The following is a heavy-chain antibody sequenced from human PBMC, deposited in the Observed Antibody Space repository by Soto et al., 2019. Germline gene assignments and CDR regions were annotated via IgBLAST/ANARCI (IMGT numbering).Heavy chain of an antibody. D-gene: IGHD3-10*01. V-gene: IGHV6-1*01. J-gene: IGHJ6*02. CDR2: TYYRSKWYN. CDR1: GNGVASISAA. Sequence: SPTLSLTCAISGNGVASISAASNWIRQSPSRGLEWLGRTYYRSKWYNDYAVSVKSRITINPDTSKNQFSLQLNSVTPEDTAVYYCARGILWFGGVIGGSYYYYGMDVWGQGTTVTVSS. CDR3: ARGILWFGGVIGGSYYYYGMDV.